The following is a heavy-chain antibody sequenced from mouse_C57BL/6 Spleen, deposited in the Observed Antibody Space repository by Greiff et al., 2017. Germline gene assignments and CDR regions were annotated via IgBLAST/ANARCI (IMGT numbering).Heavy chain of an antibody. D-gene: IGHD1-1*01. J-gene: IGHJ4*01. CDR3: TGVYYYGSSYDYAMDY. V-gene: IGHV6-3*01. Sequence: EVQLQESGGGLVQPGGSMKLSCVASGFTFSNYWMNWVRQSPEKGLEWVAQIRLKSDNYATHYAESVKGRFTISRDDSKSSVYLQMNNLRAEDTGIYYCTGVYYYGSSYDYAMDYWGQGTSVTVSS. CDR2: IRLKSDNYAT. CDR1: GFTFSNYW.